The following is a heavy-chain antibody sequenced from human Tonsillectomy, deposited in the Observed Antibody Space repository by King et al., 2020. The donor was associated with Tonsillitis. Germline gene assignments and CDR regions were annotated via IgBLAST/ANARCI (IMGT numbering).Heavy chain of an antibody. CDR1: GYTFIDYY. V-gene: IGHV1-2*02. J-gene: IGHJ4*02. CDR3: ARGESPSYYLDY. CDR2: INPNSGST. Sequence: QLVQSGAEVKKPGASMKVSCKAPGYTFIDYYMHWVRQAPGQGLEWMGWINPNSGSTSYAQKFQGRVTMTRDPSINTVYLELSRLTSDDTAVYYCARGESPSYYLDYWGQGPLVTVSS. D-gene: IGHD1-26*01.